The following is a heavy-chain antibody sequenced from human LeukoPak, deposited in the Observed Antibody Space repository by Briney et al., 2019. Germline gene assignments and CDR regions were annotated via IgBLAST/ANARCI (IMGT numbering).Heavy chain of an antibody. Sequence: GGPLRLSWAASGFTFTTYSMNWVRQAPGKGLEWVAFIGSRTGNIYYADSVKGRFSISRDNAKNSVYLQMNSLRAEDTAVYYCARETEPLDYGDSTNLDYWGQGTLVTVSS. CDR1: GFTFTTYS. CDR2: IGSRTGNI. CDR3: ARETEPLDYGDSTNLDY. J-gene: IGHJ4*02. D-gene: IGHD4/OR15-4a*01. V-gene: IGHV3-21*01.